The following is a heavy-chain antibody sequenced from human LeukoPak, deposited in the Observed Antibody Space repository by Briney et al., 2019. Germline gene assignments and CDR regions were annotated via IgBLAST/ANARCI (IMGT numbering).Heavy chain of an antibody. CDR3: ATTPIWSGYYSFDY. Sequence: GASVRVSCKASGYTFTNYGINWVRQAPGKGLEWMGGFDPEDGETIYAQKFQGRVTMTDTTYMELSSLRSEDTAVYYCATTPIWSGYYSFDYWGQGTLVTVSS. V-gene: IGHV1-24*01. J-gene: IGHJ4*02. D-gene: IGHD3-3*01. CDR2: FDPEDGET. CDR1: GYTFTNYG.